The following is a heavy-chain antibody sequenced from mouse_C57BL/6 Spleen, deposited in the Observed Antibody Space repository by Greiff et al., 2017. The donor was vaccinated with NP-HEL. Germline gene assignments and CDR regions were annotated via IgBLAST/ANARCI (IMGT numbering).Heavy chain of an antibody. Sequence: QVQLKQPGAELVRPGSSVKLSCKASGYTFTSYWMHWVKQRPIQGLEWIGNIDPSDSETHYNQKFKDKATLTVDKSSSTAYMQLSSLTSEDSAVYYCARLRPSNYFDYWGQGTTLTVSS. V-gene: IGHV1-52*01. CDR2: IDPSDSET. D-gene: IGHD3-2*02. CDR1: GYTFTSYW. J-gene: IGHJ2*01. CDR3: ARLRPSNYFDY.